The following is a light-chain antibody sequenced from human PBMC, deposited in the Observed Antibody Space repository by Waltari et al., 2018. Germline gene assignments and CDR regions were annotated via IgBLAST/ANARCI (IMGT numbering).Light chain of an antibody. Sequence: AIRMTQSPSSLSASTGARFTIPCRASQGISSYLAGYQPKPGKAPKLLIYAASTLQSGVPSRFSGSGSGTDFTLTISCLQSEDFATYYCQQYYSYPLTFGGGTKVEIK. CDR3: QQYYSYPLT. V-gene: IGKV1-8*01. CDR2: AAS. J-gene: IGKJ4*01. CDR1: QGISSY.